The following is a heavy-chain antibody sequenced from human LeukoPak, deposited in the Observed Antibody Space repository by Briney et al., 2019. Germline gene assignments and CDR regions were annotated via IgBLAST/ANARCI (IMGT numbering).Heavy chain of an antibody. J-gene: IGHJ3*02. Sequence: SETLSLTCTVSGGSISTSSYYWGWIRQPPGKGLEWIGSIYYRGSTYYNPSLKSRLTISVDTSKNQFSVKLSSVTAADTAVYYCARQERHFYDTSGYYFVDAFDIWGQGTMVTVSS. CDR3: ARQERHFYDTSGYYFVDAFDI. CDR2: IYYRGST. D-gene: IGHD3-22*01. V-gene: IGHV4-39*01. CDR1: GGSISTSSYY.